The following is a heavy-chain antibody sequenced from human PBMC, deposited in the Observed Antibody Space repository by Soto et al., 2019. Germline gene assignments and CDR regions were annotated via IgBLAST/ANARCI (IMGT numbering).Heavy chain of an antibody. Sequence: SETLSLTCAVSSGSISSSNWWSWVRQPPGKGLEWIGEIYHSGSTNYNPSLKSRVTISVDKSKNQFSLKLSSVTAADTAIYYCARLHGYSFGYADHWGQGTLVPVSS. CDR3: ARLHGYSFGYADH. V-gene: IGHV4-4*02. D-gene: IGHD5-18*01. J-gene: IGHJ4*02. CDR2: IYHSGST. CDR1: SGSISSSNW.